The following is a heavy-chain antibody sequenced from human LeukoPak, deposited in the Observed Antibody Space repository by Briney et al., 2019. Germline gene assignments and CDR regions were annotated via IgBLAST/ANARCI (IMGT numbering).Heavy chain of an antibody. CDR1: GASISSSHYY. J-gene: IGHJ4*02. V-gene: IGHV4-39*07. CDR3: AILPATDTYYYDNRGYYRPGVH. CDR2: IYYSGST. Sequence: PSQTLSLTCTVAGASISSSHYYWGFLRQPPGKGLAWIESIYYSGSTYYNPSLGSRVIISVGTSENQFSLKLRSATAADTAVYYCAILPATDTYYYDNRGYYRPGVHWGQGTLVTVSS. D-gene: IGHD3-22*01.